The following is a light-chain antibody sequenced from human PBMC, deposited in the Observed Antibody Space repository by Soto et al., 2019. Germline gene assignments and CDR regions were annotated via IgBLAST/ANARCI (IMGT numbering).Light chain of an antibody. CDR2: DVS. CDR3: GSFAGNYIYV. Sequence: QSALTQPRTVSGAPGQSVTISCTGTSSDVGGYNYVSWYLQNPGKAPKVMIYDVSKRPSGVPDRFSGSKSGNTASLINSWLQSEDEADYYCGSFAGNYIYVFGTGIKAAAL. V-gene: IGLV2-11*01. J-gene: IGLJ1*01. CDR1: SSDVGGYNY.